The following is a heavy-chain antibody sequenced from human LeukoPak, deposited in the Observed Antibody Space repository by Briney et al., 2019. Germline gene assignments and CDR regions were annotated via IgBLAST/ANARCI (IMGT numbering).Heavy chain of an antibody. Sequence: SETLSLTCTVSGGSISSSSYYWGWIRQPPGKGLGWIGSIYYSGSTYYNPSLKSRVTISVDTSKNQFSLKLSSVTAADTAVYYCARIQQLVGVSVWGKGTTVTVSS. CDR1: GGSISSSSYY. CDR2: IYYSGST. CDR3: ARIQQLVGVSV. V-gene: IGHV4-39*01. J-gene: IGHJ6*04. D-gene: IGHD6-6*01.